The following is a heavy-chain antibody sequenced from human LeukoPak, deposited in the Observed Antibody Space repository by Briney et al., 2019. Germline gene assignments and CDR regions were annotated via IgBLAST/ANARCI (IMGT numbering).Heavy chain of an antibody. J-gene: IGHJ1*01. D-gene: IGHD2-2*02. CDR1: GLTFSSYW. CDR2: IKQDGSEK. CDR3: ARKQYCSSTSCYIAEYFQH. V-gene: IGHV3-7*03. Sequence: GWSLRLSCAASGLTFSSYWMSWVRQAPGKGLEWVANIKQDGSEKYYVDSVKGRFTISRDNAKNSLYLQMNSLRAEDTAVYYCARKQYCSSTSCYIAEYFQHWGQGTLVTVSS.